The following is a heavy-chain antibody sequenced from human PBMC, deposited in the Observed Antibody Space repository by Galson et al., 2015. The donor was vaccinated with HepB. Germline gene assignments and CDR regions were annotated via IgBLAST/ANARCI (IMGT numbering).Heavy chain of an antibody. J-gene: IGHJ3*02. CDR1: GGSISSSNW. CDR3: ARDLYDSSGYYVYGGAFDI. CDR2: IYHSGST. Sequence: SETLSLTCAVSGGSISSSNWWSWVRQPPGKGLEWIGEIYHSGSTNYNPSLKSRVTISVDKSKNQFSLKLSSVTAADTAVYYCARDLYDSSGYYVYGGAFDIWGQGTMVTVSS. D-gene: IGHD3-22*01. V-gene: IGHV4-4*02.